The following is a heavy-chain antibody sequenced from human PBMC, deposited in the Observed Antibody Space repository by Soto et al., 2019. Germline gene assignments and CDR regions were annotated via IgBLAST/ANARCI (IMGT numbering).Heavy chain of an antibody. J-gene: IGHJ4*02. CDR3: ARREQWLVYY. CDR2: NYYSGST. V-gene: IGHV4-39*01. Sequence: QLQLQESGPGLVKPSETLSLTCTVSGGSISSSSYYWGWIRQPPGKGLEWIGSNYYSGSTYYNPSLKSRVTISVDTSKNQFSLKLSSVTAADTAVYYCARREQWLVYYWGQGTLVTVSS. CDR1: GGSISSSSYY. D-gene: IGHD6-19*01.